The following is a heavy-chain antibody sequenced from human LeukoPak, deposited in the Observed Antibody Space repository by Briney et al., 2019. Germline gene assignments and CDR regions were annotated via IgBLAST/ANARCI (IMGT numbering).Heavy chain of an antibody. D-gene: IGHD1-7*01. CDR1: GGFISSGGYY. V-gene: IGHV4-31*03. Sequence: SETLSLTCTVSGGFISSGGYYWGWIRPHPGKGLESIGYIYYSVSTYYNPSIKSRVTLSVDTSKNQFSLKLTSVTAADTAVYYCARDFHLTGATSRWFDPWGQGTLVTVSS. CDR3: ARDFHLTGATSRWFDP. CDR2: IYYSVST. J-gene: IGHJ5*02.